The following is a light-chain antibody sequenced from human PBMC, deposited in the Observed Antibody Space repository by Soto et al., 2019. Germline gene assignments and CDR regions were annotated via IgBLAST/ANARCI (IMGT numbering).Light chain of an antibody. Sequence: DIQMTQSPSSLSASVGDRVTITCRASQSISSYLNWYQQKPGKAPKLLIYAASSLQSGVPSRFSGSGSGTDFTLTISSLQHEYFATYYGQQSYSTPLTFGGGTKVEIK. CDR3: QQSYSTPLT. J-gene: IGKJ4*01. CDR2: AAS. V-gene: IGKV1-39*01. CDR1: QSISSY.